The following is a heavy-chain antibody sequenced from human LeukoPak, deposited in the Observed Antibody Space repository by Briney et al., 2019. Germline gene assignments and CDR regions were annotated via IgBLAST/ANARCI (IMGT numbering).Heavy chain of an antibody. D-gene: IGHD3-22*01. CDR3: AKDRYYDNTIFDY. CDR1: GFTFSSFA. V-gene: IGHV3-23*01. CDR2: ISGGGGSA. Sequence: GGSLGLSCVVSGFTFSSFAMSWVRQAPGKGLEWVSGISGGGGSAYYADSVKGRFTISRDNSKKTLYLQMNSLRAEDTAVYYCAKDRYYDNTIFDYWGQGTLVTVSS. J-gene: IGHJ4*02.